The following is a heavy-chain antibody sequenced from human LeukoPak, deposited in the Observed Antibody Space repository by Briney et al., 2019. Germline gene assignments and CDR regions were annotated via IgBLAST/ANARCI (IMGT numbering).Heavy chain of an antibody. CDR2: IIPIFGTA. Sequence: SVKVSCKASGGTFSSYAISWVRQAPGRGLEWMGGIIPIFGTANYAQKFQGRVTITADKSTSTAYMELSSLRSEDTAVYYCARDNGEGDGYNSFFSGYYGMDVWGQGTTVTVSS. CDR1: GGTFSSYA. J-gene: IGHJ6*02. D-gene: IGHD5-24*01. V-gene: IGHV1-69*06. CDR3: ARDNGEGDGYNSFFSGYYGMDV.